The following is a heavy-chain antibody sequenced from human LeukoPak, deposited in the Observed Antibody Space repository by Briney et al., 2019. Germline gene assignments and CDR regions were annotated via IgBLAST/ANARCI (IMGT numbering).Heavy chain of an antibody. CDR1: GFTFSDYY. Sequence: GGSLRLSCAASGFTFSDYYMNWIRQAPGKGLEWVSYISNTGSTIYYADSVKGRFTISRDNAKNSLYLQMNSLRAEDTAVYYCARESSSWFYYFDYWGQGTLVTVSS. CDR3: ARESSSWFYYFDY. D-gene: IGHD6-13*01. CDR2: ISNTGSTI. J-gene: IGHJ4*02. V-gene: IGHV3-11*04.